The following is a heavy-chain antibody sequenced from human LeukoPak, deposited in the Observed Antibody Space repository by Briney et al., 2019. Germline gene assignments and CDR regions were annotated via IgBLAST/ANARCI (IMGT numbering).Heavy chain of an antibody. J-gene: IGHJ2*01. Sequence: GGSLRLSCAASGFTFSSYNIHWVRQATGKGLEWVSVIGTAGEIYYLGSVKGRFTISRENTKNSLYLQMNSLRAGDTAVYYCARAAYSSTWYSRYFDLWGRGTLVTVSS. CDR3: ARAAYSSTWYSRYFDL. D-gene: IGHD6-13*01. CDR2: IGTAGEI. V-gene: IGHV3-13*01. CDR1: GFTFSSYN.